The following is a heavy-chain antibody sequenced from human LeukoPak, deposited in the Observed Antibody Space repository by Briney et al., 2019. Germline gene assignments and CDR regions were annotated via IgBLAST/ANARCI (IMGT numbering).Heavy chain of an antibody. J-gene: IGHJ4*02. V-gene: IGHV4-34*01. Sequence: SETLSLTCAVYGGSFIGYYWSWIRQPPGKGLEWIGEINHFGSTNYNPSLRSRVTISIDTSKNQFSLKLSSVTAADTAVYYCAREVPGSTVDYWGQGTLVTVSS. CDR3: AREVPGSTVDY. CDR1: GGSFIGYY. CDR2: INHFGST. D-gene: IGHD4-11*01.